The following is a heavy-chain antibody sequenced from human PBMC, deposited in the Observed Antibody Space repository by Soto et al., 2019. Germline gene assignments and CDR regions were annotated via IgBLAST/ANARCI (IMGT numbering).Heavy chain of an antibody. D-gene: IGHD3-22*01. CDR2: IGSRTSDI. CDR1: GFTLSRHT. J-gene: IGHJ3*02. Sequence: PGGSSKLCWAASGFTLSRHTVDWGRQAPGKGLEWVSFIGSRTSDIYYADSVKGRFTISRDNAKNSLYLDLTRLRAEDTAVYFCVRDYYDTSGYPNTFDMWGQGTMVTVSS. V-gene: IGHV3-21*01. CDR3: VRDYYDTSGYPNTFDM.